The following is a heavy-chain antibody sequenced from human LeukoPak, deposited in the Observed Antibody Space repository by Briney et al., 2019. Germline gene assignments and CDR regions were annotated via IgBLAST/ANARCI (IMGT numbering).Heavy chain of an antibody. CDR2: ISWNSGSI. V-gene: IGHV3-9*01. Sequence: PGRSLRLSCAASGFTFDDYAMHWVRQAPGKGLEWVSGISWNSGSIGYADSVKGRFTISRDNAKNSLYLQMNSLRAEDTALHYCAGYYDSSGYYYWYFDLWGRGTLVTVSS. CDR3: AGYYDSSGYYYWYFDL. D-gene: IGHD3-22*01. J-gene: IGHJ2*01. CDR1: GFTFDDYA.